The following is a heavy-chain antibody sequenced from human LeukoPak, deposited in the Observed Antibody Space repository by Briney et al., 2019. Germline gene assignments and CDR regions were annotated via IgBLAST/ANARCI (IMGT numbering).Heavy chain of an antibody. CDR2: VSSNGDST. CDR1: TFSICAIG. J-gene: IGHJ4*02. V-gene: IGHV3-64*01. CDR3: CSRCGYYFDY. D-gene: IGHD6-19*01. Sequence: WGSLSFSCAAGTFSICAIGIVWRRQAPGKRLEYLSAVSSNGDSTCYANSVKGRFTISRDTSKNTLYLQMGSLRAEHMAVYYSCSRCGYYFDYWGQGTLVTVSS.